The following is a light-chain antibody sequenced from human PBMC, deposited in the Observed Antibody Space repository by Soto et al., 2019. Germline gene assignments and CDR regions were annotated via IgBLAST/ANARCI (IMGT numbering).Light chain of an antibody. CDR1: QSVSSN. V-gene: IGKV3-15*01. CDR2: GAS. Sequence: PGERATLSCRASQSVSSNLAWYQQKPGQAPRLLIFGASTRATGIPARFSGSGSGTEFTLTISSLQSEDFAVYHCQQYNNWPYTFGQGTTLGIK. J-gene: IGKJ2*01. CDR3: QQYNNWPYT.